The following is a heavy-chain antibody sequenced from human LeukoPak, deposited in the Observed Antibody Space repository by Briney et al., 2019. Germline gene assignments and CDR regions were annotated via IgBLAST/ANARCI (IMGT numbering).Heavy chain of an antibody. CDR2: ITGSGDTI. V-gene: IGHV3-48*03. J-gene: IGHJ5*02. CDR3: VRDHSGWSLDP. CDR1: GFTFSSYE. Sequence: GGSLRLSCSASGFTFSSYEMNWVRQAPGKGLEWISYITGSGDTIYYADSVKGRFTISRDNAKNSLFLQMNSLRVEDTAVYYCVRDHSGWSLDPWGQGTLVTVSS. D-gene: IGHD6-19*01.